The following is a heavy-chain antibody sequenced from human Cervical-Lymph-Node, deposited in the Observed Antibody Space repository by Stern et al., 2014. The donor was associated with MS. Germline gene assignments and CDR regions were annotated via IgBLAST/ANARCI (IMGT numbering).Heavy chain of an antibody. Sequence: QLQLQESGPGLVKPSQTLCLTCIVSGGSISSGGYYWSWIRQHPGQGLEWIGYISYSGGTYYNPSLKSRSKLISGTAADTAVDYCARGGERYNYYYGMDVWGQGTTVTVSS. D-gene: IGHD2-21*02. J-gene: IGHJ6*02. CDR1: GGSISSGGYY. CDR2: ISYSGGT. CDR3: MDV. V-gene: IGHV4-31*03.